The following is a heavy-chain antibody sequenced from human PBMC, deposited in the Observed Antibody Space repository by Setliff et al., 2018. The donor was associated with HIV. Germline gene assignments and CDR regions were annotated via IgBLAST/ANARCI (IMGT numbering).Heavy chain of an antibody. CDR3: ARAGVYCSSTSCYNFFDY. D-gene: IGHD2-2*02. V-gene: IGHV3-21*01. CDR2: ISSSSSYM. CDR1: GFTFSSYT. J-gene: IGHJ4*02. Sequence: PGGSLRLSCAASGFTFSSYTMKWVRQAPGKGLEWVSSISSSSSYMYYADSVKGRFTISRDNAENSLYLQMNTFRAEDTAVYYCARAGVYCSSTSCYNFFDYWGQGTLVTVSS.